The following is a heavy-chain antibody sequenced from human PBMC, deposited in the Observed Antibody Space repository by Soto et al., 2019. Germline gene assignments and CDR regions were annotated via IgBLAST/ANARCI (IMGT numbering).Heavy chain of an antibody. J-gene: IGHJ6*02. Sequence: SETLSLTCAVYGGSFSGYYWSWIRQPPGKGLEWIGEINHSGSTNYNPSLKSRVTISVDTSKNQFSLKLSSVTAADTAVYYCARGEGLMVYAIRGYYYYGMDVWGQGTTVT. CDR1: GGSFSGYY. CDR2: INHSGST. CDR3: ARGEGLMVYAIRGYYYYGMDV. D-gene: IGHD2-8*01. V-gene: IGHV4-34*01.